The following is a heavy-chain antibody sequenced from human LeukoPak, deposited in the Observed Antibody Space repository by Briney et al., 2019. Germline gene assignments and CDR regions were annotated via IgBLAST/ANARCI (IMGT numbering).Heavy chain of an antibody. D-gene: IGHD3-22*01. CDR1: GGSFSGYY. V-gene: IGHV4-34*01. Sequence: PSETLPLTCAVYGGSFSGYYWSWIRQPPGKGLEWIGEINHSGSTNYNPSLKSRVTISVDTSKNQFSLKLSSVTAADTAVYYCAREVPVTMIVLAGLRERRKHNWFDPWGQGTLVTVSS. CDR2: INHSGST. J-gene: IGHJ5*02. CDR3: AREVPVTMIVLAGLRERRKHNWFDP.